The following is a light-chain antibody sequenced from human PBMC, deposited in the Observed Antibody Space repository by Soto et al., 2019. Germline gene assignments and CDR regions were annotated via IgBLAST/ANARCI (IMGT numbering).Light chain of an antibody. Sequence: AIRMTQSPSSLSASTGDRVTITCRASQGISSYLAWYQQKPGKAPKLLIYAASTLQSGVPSRFSGSGSGTDFTLTISCLQSEDCATYYCQQYYSYSWTFGQGTKVEIK. CDR3: QQYYSYSWT. CDR1: QGISSY. CDR2: AAS. V-gene: IGKV1-8*01. J-gene: IGKJ1*01.